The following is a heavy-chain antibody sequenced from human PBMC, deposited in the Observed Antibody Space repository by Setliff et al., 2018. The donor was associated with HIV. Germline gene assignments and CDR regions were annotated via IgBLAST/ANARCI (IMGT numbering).Heavy chain of an antibody. CDR1: GFSRSTSGMC. V-gene: IGHV2-70*11. D-gene: IGHD4-4*01. Sequence: SGPTLVNPTQTLTLTCTFSGFSRSTSGMCVSWIRQPPGKALEWLARIDWDDDKYYSTSLKTRLTISKDTSKNQVVLTMTNMDPVDTATYYCARILAVTTRRNAFDIWGQGTMVTVSS. CDR2: IDWDDDK. J-gene: IGHJ3*02. CDR3: ARILAVTTRRNAFDI.